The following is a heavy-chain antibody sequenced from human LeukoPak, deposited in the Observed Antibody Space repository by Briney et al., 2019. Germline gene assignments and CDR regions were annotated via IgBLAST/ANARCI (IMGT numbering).Heavy chain of an antibody. Sequence: GGSLRLSCAASGFTFSTYAMIWVRHVRGKGLEWVAAISASGGSTYYADSVKDRFTISRDNSKTTLNLQMNSLRAEDTAVYYCAKDRRDEAYGSGGADYFDYWGQGTLVTVSS. J-gene: IGHJ4*02. D-gene: IGHD3-10*01. CDR3: AKDRRDEAYGSGGADYFDY. V-gene: IGHV3-23*01. CDR2: ISASGGST. CDR1: GFTFSTYA.